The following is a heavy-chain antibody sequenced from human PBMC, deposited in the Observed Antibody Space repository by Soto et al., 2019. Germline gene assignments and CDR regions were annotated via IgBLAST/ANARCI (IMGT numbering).Heavy chain of an antibody. J-gene: IGHJ4*02. CDR2: ISAYNGKT. CDR3: ASSEWDPKDHDY. V-gene: IGHV1-18*01. Sequence: QVHLVQSGAEVKKPGASVKVSCKASGYTFTSYGTRWVRQAPGQGLEWMGWISAYNGKTNYAQKLQGRVTMTTDTSTSTAYMELRSLRSDDTAVYYWASSEWDPKDHDYWGQGTLVTVSS. D-gene: IGHD1-26*01. CDR1: GYTFTSYG.